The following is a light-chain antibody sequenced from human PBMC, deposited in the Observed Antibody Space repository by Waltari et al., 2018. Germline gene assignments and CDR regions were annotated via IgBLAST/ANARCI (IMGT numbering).Light chain of an antibody. V-gene: IGLV1-44*01. CDR2: ESN. J-gene: IGLJ2*01. Sequence: QSVLTQPPSASGTPGQRVTIPCSGTSSNVGGSTVHWYQQVPGTAPHLLINESNPRGSAVPDGFSGSRSGTSASLAISGLQSEDEAEDDCAGWDARVNGPVFGVGTKVTVL. CDR3: AGWDARVNGPV. CDR1: SSNVGGST.